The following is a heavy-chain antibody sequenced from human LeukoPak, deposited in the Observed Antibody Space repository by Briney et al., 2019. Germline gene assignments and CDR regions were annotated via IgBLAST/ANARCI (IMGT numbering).Heavy chain of an antibody. CDR2: IYYSGST. D-gene: IGHD2-15*01. V-gene: IGHV4-59*08. Sequence: SETLSLTCTVSGGSISSYYWSWIRQPPGKGLEWIGYIYYSGSTNYNPSLKSRVTISVDTSKNQFSLKLSSVTAADTAVYYCARGVYCSGGSCLQPGYYYYYGMDVWGQGTTVTVSS. CDR1: GGSISSYY. J-gene: IGHJ6*02. CDR3: ARGVYCSGGSCLQPGYYYYYGMDV.